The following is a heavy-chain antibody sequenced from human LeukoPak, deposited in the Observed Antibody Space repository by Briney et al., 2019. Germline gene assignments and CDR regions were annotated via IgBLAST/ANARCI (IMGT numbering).Heavy chain of an antibody. J-gene: IGHJ4*02. CDR2: ISGSGGST. Sequence: GGSLRLSCAASGFTFSSYAMSWVRQAPGKGLEWVSAISGSGGSTYYADSVKGRFTISRDNSKNTLYLQMNSLRAEDTAVYYCASITISWMGTIPGFDYWGQGTLVTVSS. V-gene: IGHV3-23*01. CDR3: ASITISWMGTIPGFDY. D-gene: IGHD3-3*01. CDR1: GFTFSSYA.